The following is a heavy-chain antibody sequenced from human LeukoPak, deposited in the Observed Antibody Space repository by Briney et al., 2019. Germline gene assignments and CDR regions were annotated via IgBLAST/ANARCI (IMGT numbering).Heavy chain of an antibody. D-gene: IGHD6-6*01. J-gene: IGHJ4*02. CDR3: ARDRLYSSSSEDY. CDR1: GFTDSSNY. CDR2: IYSGGST. Sequence: PGGSLRLXCAASGFTDSSNYMSWVRRAPGKGLEWVSVIYSGGSTYYADSVKGRFTISRDNSKNTLYLQMNSLRAEDTAVYYCARDRLYSSSSEDYWGQGTLVTVSS. V-gene: IGHV3-53*01.